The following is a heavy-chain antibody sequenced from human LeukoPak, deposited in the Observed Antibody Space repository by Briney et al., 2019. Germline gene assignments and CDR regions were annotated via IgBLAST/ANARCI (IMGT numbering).Heavy chain of an antibody. CDR3: ARGDSSSWSLFDY. J-gene: IGHJ4*02. D-gene: IGHD6-13*01. CDR2: IYESGRT. CDR1: GGSISSGYHY. V-gene: IGHV4-39*01. Sequence: SETLSLTCTVSGGSISSGYHYWGWIRQPPGKGLEWIGSIYESGRTHYNPSLRSRITISVDTSKNQFSLELSSVTAADTAVYYCARGDSSSWSLFDYWGQGTLVTVSS.